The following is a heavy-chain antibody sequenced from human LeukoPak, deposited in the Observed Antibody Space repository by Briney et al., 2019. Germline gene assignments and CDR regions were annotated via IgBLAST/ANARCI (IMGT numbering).Heavy chain of an antibody. D-gene: IGHD6-19*01. V-gene: IGHV3-21*01. CDR3: ARAGGTAVAAPSD. CDR2: ISSSSSYI. CDR1: GFTFSSYS. J-gene: IGHJ4*02. Sequence: GGSLRLSCAASGFTFSSYSMNWVRQAPGEGLEWVSSISSSSSYIYYADSVKGRFTISRDNSKNTLYLQMNSLRAEDTAVYYCARAGGTAVAAPSDWGQGTLVTVSS.